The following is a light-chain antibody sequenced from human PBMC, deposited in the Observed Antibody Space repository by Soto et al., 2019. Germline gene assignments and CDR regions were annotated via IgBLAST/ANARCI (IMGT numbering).Light chain of an antibody. CDR2: DAS. J-gene: IGKJ1*01. CDR1: QSISSW. CDR3: QQYTSYWT. V-gene: IGKV1-5*01. Sequence: DIQMTQSPSTLSASVGDRVTITCRASQSISSWLAWYQQKPGKAPKLLIYDASSLESGVPSRFSGSGSGTEFTLTISSLQPDDFATYYCQQYTSYWTFGQGTKVDIK.